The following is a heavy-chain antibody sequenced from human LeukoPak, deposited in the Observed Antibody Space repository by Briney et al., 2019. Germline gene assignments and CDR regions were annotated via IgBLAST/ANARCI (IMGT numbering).Heavy chain of an antibody. V-gene: IGHV3-21*06. D-gene: IGHD2-2*01. Sequence: GGSLRLSCAASGFAFSSYNMKWVRQAPGKGLEWVSFIDTSSSYIYYADSVKGRFTISRDNSKNSLYLQTDSLRVEDTAVYYCARAGYCSSTSCDGGIDYWGQGTLVTVSS. CDR3: ARAGYCSSTSCDGGIDY. CDR1: GFAFSSYN. J-gene: IGHJ4*02. CDR2: IDTSSSYI.